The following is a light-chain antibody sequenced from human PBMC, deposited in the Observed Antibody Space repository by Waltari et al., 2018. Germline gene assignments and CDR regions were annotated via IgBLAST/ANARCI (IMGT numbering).Light chain of an antibody. CDR1: QSVSSY. Sequence: EIVFTQSPATLSLSPGERATLSCRASQSVSSYLARYQQKPGQAPRLLIYDASNRATGIPARFSGSGSGTDFTLTISSLEPEDFAVYYCQQRSNWPPGPLTFGGGTKVEIK. CDR3: QQRSNWPPGPLT. J-gene: IGKJ4*01. V-gene: IGKV3-11*01. CDR2: DAS.